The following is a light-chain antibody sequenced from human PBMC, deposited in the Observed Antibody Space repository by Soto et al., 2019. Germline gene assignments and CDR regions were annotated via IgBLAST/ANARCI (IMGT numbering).Light chain of an antibody. Sequence: EIVLTQSPATLSLSPGNRATLSCRASQSVSGYLAWYQQKPGQAPRLLIYDASTRATGIPARFSGSESGTDFTLTITSLQPEDFAVYYCQQRSNWPSTFGGGTKVEI. J-gene: IGKJ4*01. V-gene: IGKV3-11*01. CDR1: QSVSGY. CDR2: DAS. CDR3: QQRSNWPST.